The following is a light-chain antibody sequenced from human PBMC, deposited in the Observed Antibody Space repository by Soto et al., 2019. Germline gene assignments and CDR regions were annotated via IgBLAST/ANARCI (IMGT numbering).Light chain of an antibody. CDR1: QNIFTF. V-gene: IGKV1-39*01. CDR2: AAS. CDR3: QESNTIWWT. J-gene: IGKJ1*01. Sequence: DIQMTQSPPSLSASVGDRVTITCRASQNIFTFLSWYQQKPGKPPKLLINAASRLQSGVPSRFSGSGSGTDFTLTISSLQPEDFATYYCQESNTIWWTFGQGTRVEIK.